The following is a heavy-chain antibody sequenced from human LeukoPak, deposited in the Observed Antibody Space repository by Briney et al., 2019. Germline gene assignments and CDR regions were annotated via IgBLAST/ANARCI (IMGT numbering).Heavy chain of an antibody. CDR2: NYCSGNT. V-gene: IGHV4-59*08. CDR3: VRRRTGTTADY. D-gene: IGHD1-7*01. Sequence: NPSETLSLTCTVSGVSISTYYWSWIRQPPGKGLEWIGCNYCSGNTNNSPSLKSRVTISVDTSKNQFSLSLTSVTAADTAVYYCVRRRTGTTADYWGQGTLVTVSS. J-gene: IGHJ4*02. CDR1: GVSISTYY.